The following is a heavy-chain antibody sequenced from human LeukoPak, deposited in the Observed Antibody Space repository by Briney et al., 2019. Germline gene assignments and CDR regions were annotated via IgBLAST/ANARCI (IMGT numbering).Heavy chain of an antibody. V-gene: IGHV3-30*01. CDR3: ARDQVVVVAATPGY. D-gene: IGHD2-15*01. Sequence: GGSLRLSCAASGFTFSSCAMHWVRQAPGKGLEWVAVISYDGSNKYYADSVKGRFTISRDNSKNTLYLQMNSLRAEDTAVYYCARDQVVVVAATPGYWGQGTLVTVSS. J-gene: IGHJ4*02. CDR2: ISYDGSNK. CDR1: GFTFSSCA.